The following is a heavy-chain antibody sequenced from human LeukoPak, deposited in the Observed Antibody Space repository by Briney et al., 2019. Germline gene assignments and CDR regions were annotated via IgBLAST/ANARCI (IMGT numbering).Heavy chain of an antibody. CDR3: ARDSARIPYYGMDV. Sequence: SGGSLRLSCAASGFTFSDYYMSWIRQAPGKGLEWVSYISSSGSSIYYADSVKGRFTISRDNAKNSLYLQMNSLRAEDTAVYYCARDSARIPYYGMDVWGQGTTVTVSS. D-gene: IGHD2/OR15-2a*01. V-gene: IGHV3-11*01. J-gene: IGHJ6*02. CDR2: ISSSGSSI. CDR1: GFTFSDYY.